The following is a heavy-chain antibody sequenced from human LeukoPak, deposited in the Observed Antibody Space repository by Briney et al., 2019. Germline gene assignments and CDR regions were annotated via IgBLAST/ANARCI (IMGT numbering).Heavy chain of an antibody. J-gene: IGHJ3*02. V-gene: IGHV1-46*01. CDR3: ARDRRFGESRQDAFDI. CDR2: INPSGGST. CDR1: GYTFTSYY. Sequence: GASVKVSCKASGYTFTSYYMHWVRQAPGQGLEWMGIINPSGGSTSYAQKFQGRVTMTRDTSTSTAYMELRSLRSDDTAVYYCARDRRFGESRQDAFDIWGQGTMVTVSS. D-gene: IGHD3-10*01.